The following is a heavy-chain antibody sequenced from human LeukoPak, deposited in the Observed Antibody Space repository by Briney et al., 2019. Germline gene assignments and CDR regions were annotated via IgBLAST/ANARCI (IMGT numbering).Heavy chain of an antibody. Sequence: PSGTLSLTCAVYGGSFSGYYWSWIRQPPGKGLEWIGEINHSGSTNYNPSLKSRVTISVDTSKNQFSLKLSSVTAADTAVYYCARVRQGYYGSGRRWFDPWGQGTLVTVSS. D-gene: IGHD3-10*01. CDR2: INHSGST. J-gene: IGHJ5*02. V-gene: IGHV4-34*01. CDR3: ARVRQGYYGSGRRWFDP. CDR1: GGSFSGYY.